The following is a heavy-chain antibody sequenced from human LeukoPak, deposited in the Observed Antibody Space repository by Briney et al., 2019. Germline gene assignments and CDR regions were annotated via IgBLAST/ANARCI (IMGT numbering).Heavy chain of an antibody. V-gene: IGHV4-59*11. D-gene: IGHD6-19*01. CDR2: MYNSETT. CDR1: GVSISSHY. J-gene: IGHJ5*02. Sequence: SETLSLTCTVSGVSISSHYWSWIRQPPGKGLEWIRYMYNSETTKYNPSLKSRVTISVDTSKKQFSLTLRSVTAADTAVYYCARDSSGAGNSWFDPWGQGTLVTVSS. CDR3: ARDSSGAGNSWFDP.